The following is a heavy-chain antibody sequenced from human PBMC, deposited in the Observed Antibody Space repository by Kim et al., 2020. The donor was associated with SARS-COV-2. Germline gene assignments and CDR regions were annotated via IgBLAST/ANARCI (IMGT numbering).Heavy chain of an antibody. J-gene: IGHJ6*02. Sequence: GGSLRLSCAASGFTFDDYAMHWVRQAPGKGLEWVSGISWNSGSIGYADSVKGRFTISRDNAKNSPYLQMNSLRAEDTALYYCAKIRWDFTDYGMDVWGQGTTVTVSS. CDR2: ISWNSGSI. CDR1: GFTFDDYA. D-gene: IGHD2-8*02. V-gene: IGHV3-9*01. CDR3: AKIRWDFTDYGMDV.